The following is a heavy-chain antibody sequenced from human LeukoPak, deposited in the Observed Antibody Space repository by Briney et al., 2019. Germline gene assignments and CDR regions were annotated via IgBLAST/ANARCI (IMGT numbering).Heavy chain of an antibody. CDR3: AKDTYYYGSGSYSDY. V-gene: IGHV3-23*01. J-gene: IGHJ4*02. CDR2: ISDRGGST. Sequence: GGSLRHSCAASGFTFSNYAMSWVRQAPGKGLEWVSVISDRGGSTYHADSVKGRFTISRDNSKNTLYLQMNSLRAEDTAVYYCAKDTYYYGSGSYSDYWGQGTLVAVSS. D-gene: IGHD3-10*01. CDR1: GFTFSNYA.